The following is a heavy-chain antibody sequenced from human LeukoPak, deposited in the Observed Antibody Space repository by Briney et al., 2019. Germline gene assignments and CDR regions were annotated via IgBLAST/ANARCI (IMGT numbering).Heavy chain of an antibody. Sequence: ASVKVSCKASGYTFTSYAMHWVRQAPGQRLELMGWINAGNGNTKYSQKFQGRVTITRDTSASTAYMELSSLRSEDTAVYYCHGSGSPSDAFDIWGQGTMVTVST. J-gene: IGHJ3*02. V-gene: IGHV1-3*01. CDR1: GYTFTSYA. D-gene: IGHD3-10*01. CDR2: INAGNGNT. CDR3: HGSGSPSDAFDI.